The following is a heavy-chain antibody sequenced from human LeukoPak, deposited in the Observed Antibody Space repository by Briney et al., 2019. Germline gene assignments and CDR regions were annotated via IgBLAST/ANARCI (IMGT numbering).Heavy chain of an antibody. Sequence: GGSLRLSCAASGFTFSSYAMSWVRQAPGKGLEWVSAICGSGGSTYYADSVKGRFTISRDNSKNTLSLQINNLSAEDTAVYYCAKAAVYCSITSCTYYFDYWGQGTLVTVSS. CDR3: AKAAVYCSITSCTYYFDY. D-gene: IGHD2-2*01. J-gene: IGHJ4*02. CDR2: ICGSGGST. CDR1: GFTFSSYA. V-gene: IGHV3-23*01.